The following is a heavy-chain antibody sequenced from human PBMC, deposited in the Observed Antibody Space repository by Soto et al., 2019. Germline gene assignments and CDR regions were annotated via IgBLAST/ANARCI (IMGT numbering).Heavy chain of an antibody. CDR3: TRETIVGAADY. CDR2: IRSKAYGGTT. V-gene: IGHV3-49*03. Sequence: HPGGSLRLSCTASGFTFGDYAMSWFRQAPGKGLEWVGFIRSKAYGGTTEYAASVKGRFTISRDDSKSIAYLQMNSLKTEDTAVYYCTRETIVGAADYWGQGTLVTVSS. J-gene: IGHJ4*02. D-gene: IGHD3-22*01. CDR1: GFTFGDYA.